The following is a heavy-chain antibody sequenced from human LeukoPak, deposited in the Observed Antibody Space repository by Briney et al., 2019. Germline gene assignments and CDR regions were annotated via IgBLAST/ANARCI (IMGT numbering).Heavy chain of an antibody. CDR3: AFGELGD. V-gene: IGHV3-30*02. CDR2: IRYDGSNK. CDR1: GFTFCSYG. Sequence: SGGSLRLSCAAYGFTFCSYGMHWVCQGLGKGLEWVAFIRYDGSNKYYADSVKGRFTISRDNSKNTLYLQMNSLRAEDTAVYYCAFGELGDWGQGTLVTVSS. J-gene: IGHJ4*02. D-gene: IGHD3-10*01.